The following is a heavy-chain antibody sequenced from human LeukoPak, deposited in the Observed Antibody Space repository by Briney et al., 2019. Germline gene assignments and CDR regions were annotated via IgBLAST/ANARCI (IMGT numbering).Heavy chain of an antibody. CDR1: GYTFTSYG. D-gene: IGHD4-17*01. Sequence: ASVKVSCKASGYTFTSYGISWVRQAPGQGPEWMGWISAYNGNTNYAQKLQGRVTMTTDTSTSTAYMELRSLRSDDTAVYYCATQVTVTPRGWFDPWGQGTLVTVSS. CDR2: ISAYNGNT. CDR3: ATQVTVTPRGWFDP. J-gene: IGHJ5*02. V-gene: IGHV1-18*01.